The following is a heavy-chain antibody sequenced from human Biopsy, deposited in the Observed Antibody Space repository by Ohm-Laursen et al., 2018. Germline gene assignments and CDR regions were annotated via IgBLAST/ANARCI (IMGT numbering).Heavy chain of an antibody. CDR2: IYTSGIT. J-gene: IGHJ5*02. CDR3: ARDRDRRGWFYP. D-gene: IGHD1-14*01. Sequence: TLSLTCTVSGGSLSSYSWSWIRQPAGKGLEWIGQIYTSGITNYNPSLKSRVTMSVDTSKNKFSLRVSSVTAADTAFYYCARDRDRRGWFYPWGQGTLVTVSS. CDR1: GGSLSSYS. V-gene: IGHV4-4*07.